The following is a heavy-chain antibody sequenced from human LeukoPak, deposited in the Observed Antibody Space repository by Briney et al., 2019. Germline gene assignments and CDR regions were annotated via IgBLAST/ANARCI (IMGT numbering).Heavy chain of an antibody. D-gene: IGHD5-18*01. CDR2: INPNSGGT. J-gene: IGHJ4*02. CDR3: ARDHDAIKYSYGQYYFDY. V-gene: IGHV1-2*02. Sequence: VASVKVSCKASGYTFTGYYMHWVRQAPGQGLEWMGWINPNSGGTNYAQKFQGRVTMTRDTSISTAYMELSRLRSDDTAVYYCARDHDAIKYSYGQYYFDYWGQGTLVTVSS. CDR1: GYTFTGYY.